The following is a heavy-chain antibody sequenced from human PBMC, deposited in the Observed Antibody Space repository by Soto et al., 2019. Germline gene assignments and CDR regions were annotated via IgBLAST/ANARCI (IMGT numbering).Heavy chain of an antibody. CDR1: GFTFSSYS. D-gene: IGHD3-3*01. CDR3: ARDLVTIFGVVNWFDP. CDR2: ISSSSSYI. Sequence: GGSLRLSCAASGFTFSSYSMNWVRQAPGKGLEWVSSISSSSSYIYYADSVKGRFTISRDNAKDSLYLQMNSLRAEDTAVYYCARDLVTIFGVVNWFDPWGQGTLVTVSS. J-gene: IGHJ5*02. V-gene: IGHV3-21*01.